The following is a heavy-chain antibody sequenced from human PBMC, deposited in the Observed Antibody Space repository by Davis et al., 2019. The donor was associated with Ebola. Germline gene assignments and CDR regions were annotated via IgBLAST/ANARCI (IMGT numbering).Heavy chain of an antibody. J-gene: IGHJ6*02. V-gene: IGHV3-21*01. CDR3: ARESYYYGSGSSGYYGMDV. Sequence: GGSLRLSCAASGFTFSSYAMSWVRQAPGKGLEWVSSISSSNSYIYYADSVKGRFPISRDNAKNSLYLQMNSLRAEDTAVYYCARESYYYGSGSSGYYGMDVWGQGTTVTVSS. CDR1: GFTFSSYA. CDR2: ISSSNSYI. D-gene: IGHD3-10*01.